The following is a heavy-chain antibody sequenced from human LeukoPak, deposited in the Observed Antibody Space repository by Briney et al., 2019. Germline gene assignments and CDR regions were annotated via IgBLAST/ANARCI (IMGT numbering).Heavy chain of an antibody. CDR1: GYTFTTYA. CDR3: ARDSKYNWFDP. V-gene: IGHV7-4-1*02. CDR2: IRTNTGSP. Sequence: GASVKVSCRASGYTFTTYAINWVRQAPGQGLEYMGWIRTNTGSPTYAQGFTGRFVFSLDTSVSTAYLQISSLKAEDTAVYYCARDSKYNWFDPWGQGTLVTVSS. J-gene: IGHJ5*02.